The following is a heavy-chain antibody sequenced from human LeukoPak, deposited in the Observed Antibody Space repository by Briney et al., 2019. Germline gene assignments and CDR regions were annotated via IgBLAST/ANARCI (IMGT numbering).Heavy chain of an antibody. CDR1: GFNFSYYE. Sequence: GGSLRLSCAGSGFNFSYYEMFWVRQTAGKGLEWIAYISNDGGTILKGRFTISRDNAKNSPYLQMSSLRAGDTAVYYCAILADVWGKGTTVVISS. CDR3: AILADV. V-gene: IGHV3-48*03. J-gene: IGHJ6*04. CDR2: ISNDGGTI.